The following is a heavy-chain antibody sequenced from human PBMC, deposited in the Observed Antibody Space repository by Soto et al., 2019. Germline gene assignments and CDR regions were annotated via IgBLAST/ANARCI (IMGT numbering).Heavy chain of an antibody. D-gene: IGHD3-10*01. CDR3: ARLARHMVRGVISGYAFDI. CDR1: GYSFTSYW. J-gene: IGHJ3*02. CDR2: IDPSDSYT. V-gene: IGHV5-10-1*01. Sequence: GESLKISCKGSGYSFTSYWISWVRQMPGKGLEWMGRIDPSDSYTNYSPSFQGHVTISPDKSISTAYLQWSSLKASDTAMYYCARLARHMVRGVISGYAFDIWGQGTMVTVSS.